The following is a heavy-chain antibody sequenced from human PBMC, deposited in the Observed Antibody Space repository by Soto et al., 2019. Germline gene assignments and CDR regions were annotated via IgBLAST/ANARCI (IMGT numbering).Heavy chain of an antibody. J-gene: IGHJ4*02. D-gene: IGHD1-26*01. Sequence: GASVKVSCKAPGYTFTGYYIHCVRQAPGQVLEWMGWINPKSGDTNYAQKFQGRVSMTRDTSITTAYMEVSRLKSDDTAVYYCARGSPRMGALPTYWGQGTLVTVSS. CDR2: INPKSGDT. V-gene: IGHV1-2*02. CDR1: GYTFTGYY. CDR3: ARGSPRMGALPTY.